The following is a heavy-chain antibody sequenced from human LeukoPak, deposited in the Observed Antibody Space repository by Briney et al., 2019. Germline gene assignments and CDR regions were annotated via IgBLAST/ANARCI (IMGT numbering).Heavy chain of an antibody. CDR1: GFTFSSFT. J-gene: IGHJ4*02. CDR3: AKPKYPVAGSNYFDY. V-gene: IGHV3-23*01. CDR2: ISGNGGST. D-gene: IGHD6-19*01. Sequence: PGGSLRLSCAASGFTFSSFTMNWVRQAPGKGLEWVSSISGNGGSTYYADSVEGRFTISRDNSKNTLYLQMNSLRAEDTAVYYCAKPKYPVAGSNYFDYWGQGTLVTVSS.